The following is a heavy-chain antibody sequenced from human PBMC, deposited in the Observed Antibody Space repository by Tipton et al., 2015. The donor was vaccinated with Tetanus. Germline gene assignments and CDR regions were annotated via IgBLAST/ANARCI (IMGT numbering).Heavy chain of an antibody. Sequence: TLSLTCAVSGGSIDSTTSYWGWIRQPPGRGLGWIGSISSSGGAFYNPSLKSRVTISVDTSKNQVSLRLTSVTAADTAVFYCARRPNWMSYFDSWGHGNLVTVSS. CDR1: GGSIDSTTSY. CDR3: ARRPNWMSYFDS. D-gene: IGHD2-2*03. J-gene: IGHJ4*01. V-gene: IGHV4-39*01. CDR2: ISSSGGA.